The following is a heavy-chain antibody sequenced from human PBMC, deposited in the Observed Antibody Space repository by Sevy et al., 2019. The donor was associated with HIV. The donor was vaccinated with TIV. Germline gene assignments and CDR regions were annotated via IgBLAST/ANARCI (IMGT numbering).Heavy chain of an antibody. J-gene: IGHJ3*02. V-gene: IGHV3-23*01. CDR2: ISGSGGST. Sequence: GGSLRLSCAASGFTFSSYVMSWVRQAPGKGLEWVSAISGSGGSTYYADSVKGRFTISRDNSKNTLYLQMNSLRAEDTAVYYCAKDYYGSGSYYHDAFDIWGQGTMVTVSS. CDR3: AKDYYGSGSYYHDAFDI. CDR1: GFTFSSYV. D-gene: IGHD3-10*01.